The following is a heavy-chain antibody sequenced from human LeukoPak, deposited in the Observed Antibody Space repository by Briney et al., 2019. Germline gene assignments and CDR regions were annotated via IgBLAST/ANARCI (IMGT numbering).Heavy chain of an antibody. J-gene: IGHJ6*03. CDR3: ATFRGTTGYYYYYYYMDV. CDR2: IIPIFGTA. V-gene: IGHV1-69*06. D-gene: IGHD4-11*01. CDR1: GGTFSSYA. Sequence: SVKVSCKASGGTFSSYAISWVRQAPGQGLEWMGGIIPIFGTANYAQKFQGRVTITADKSTSTAYMELSSLRSEDTAVYYCATFRGTTGYYYYYYYMDVWGKGTTVTVSS.